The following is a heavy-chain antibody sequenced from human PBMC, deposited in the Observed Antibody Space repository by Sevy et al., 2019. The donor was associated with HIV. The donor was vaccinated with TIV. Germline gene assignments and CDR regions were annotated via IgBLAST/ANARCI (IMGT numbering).Heavy chain of an antibody. CDR2: FTFGCGEI. CDR1: GFTFSKYS. J-gene: IGHJ4*02. CDR3: GREGGTKPHDY. V-gene: IGHV3-23*01. Sequence: GGSLRLSCAASGFTFSKYSMSWVRQPPGKGLEWVSTFTFGCGEINYADSVKGRFTISRDNSKNSVYLQMNNLRPEDTAVYYGGREGGTKPHDYWGQGTLVTVSS. D-gene: IGHD2-8*01.